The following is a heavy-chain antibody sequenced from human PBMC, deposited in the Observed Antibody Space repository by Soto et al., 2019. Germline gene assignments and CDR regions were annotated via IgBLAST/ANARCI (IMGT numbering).Heavy chain of an antibody. CDR3: ASARQWLAFDY. J-gene: IGHJ4*02. V-gene: IGHV4-59*01. D-gene: IGHD6-19*01. CDR1: GGSTRSYY. CDR2: IYYSGST. Sequence: QAQLQESGPGLVKPSETLSLTCTVSGGSTRSYYWSWMRQPPGKGLEWIGNIYYSGSTNYNPSLKNRVTISIDTSKNQVSLKLSSVTAADTAVYYCASARQWLAFDYWGQGTLVTVSS.